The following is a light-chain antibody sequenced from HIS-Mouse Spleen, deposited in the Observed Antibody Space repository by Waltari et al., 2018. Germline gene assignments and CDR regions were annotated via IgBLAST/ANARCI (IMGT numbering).Light chain of an antibody. CDR1: SSNLGSNT. J-gene: IGLJ2*01. CDR3: AAWDDSLNGVV. Sequence: QSVLTPPPSASGTPGQRVTISCSGSSSNLGSNTVNWYQQLPGTAPKLLIYSNNQRPSGVPDRFSGSKSGTSASLAISGLQSEDEADYYCAAWDDSLNGVVFGGGTKLTVL. V-gene: IGLV1-44*01. CDR2: SNN.